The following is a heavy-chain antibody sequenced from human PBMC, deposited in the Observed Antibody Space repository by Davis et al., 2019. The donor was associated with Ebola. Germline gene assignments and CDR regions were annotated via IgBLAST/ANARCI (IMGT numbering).Heavy chain of an antibody. CDR3: ARAVITGGQ. CDR1: GGSFSGYF. CDR2: VSRSGDI. D-gene: IGHD3-16*01. V-gene: IGHV4-34*01. J-gene: IGHJ4*02. Sequence: SETLSLTCAVYGGSFSGYFWSWVRQAPGKGLEWVGEVSRSGDINYNPSLKSRVTISVDTSKNQFSLKLNSVTAADTAIYYCARAVITGGQWGQGTLVTVSS.